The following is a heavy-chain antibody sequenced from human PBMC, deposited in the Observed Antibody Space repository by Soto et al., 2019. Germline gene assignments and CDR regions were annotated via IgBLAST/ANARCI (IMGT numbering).Heavy chain of an antibody. CDR1: GGSISSYY. CDR3: ARENSGSLNWFDP. Sequence: SETLSLTCTVSGGSISSYYWSWIRQPPGKGVEWIGYIYYSGSTNYNPSLKSRVTISVDTSKNQFSLRLSSVTAADTAVYYCARENSGSLNWFDPWGQGTLVTVS. CDR2: IYYSGST. D-gene: IGHD1-26*01. V-gene: IGHV4-59*12. J-gene: IGHJ5*02.